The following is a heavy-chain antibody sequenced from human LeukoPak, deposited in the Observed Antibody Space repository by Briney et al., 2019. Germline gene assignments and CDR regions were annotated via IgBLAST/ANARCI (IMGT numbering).Heavy chain of an antibody. V-gene: IGHV4-30-4*01. Sequence: SETLSLTCTVSGGSISSGDYYWSWIRQPPGKGLEWIGYIYYGGSTYYNPSLKSRVTISVDTSKNQFSLKLSSVTAADTAVYYCARGQDYYGSGSYYNDYWGQGTLVTVSS. J-gene: IGHJ4*02. CDR2: IYYGGST. CDR3: ARGQDYYGSGSYYNDY. CDR1: GGSISSGDYY. D-gene: IGHD3-10*01.